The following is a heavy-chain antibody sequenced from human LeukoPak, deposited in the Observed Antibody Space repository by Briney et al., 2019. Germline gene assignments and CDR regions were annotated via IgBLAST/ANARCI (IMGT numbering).Heavy chain of an antibody. Sequence: PGGSLRLSCAASGFTFSNYAMHWVRQAPGKGLEWVAVISYDGNNKYYADSVKGRFTISRDNSKNKVYLQMNSLRTEDTAVYSCARGGGDIATPPDYWGQGTLVTVSS. D-gene: IGHD2-15*01. J-gene: IGHJ4*02. CDR1: GFTFSNYA. V-gene: IGHV3-30*04. CDR2: ISYDGNNK. CDR3: ARGGGDIATPPDY.